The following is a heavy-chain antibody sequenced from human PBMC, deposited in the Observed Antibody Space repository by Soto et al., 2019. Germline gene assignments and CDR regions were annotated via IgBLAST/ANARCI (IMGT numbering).Heavy chain of an antibody. CDR2: IIPIFGTA. J-gene: IGHJ6*02. CDR3: ASCILMVYSGMDV. D-gene: IGHD2-8*01. CDR1: GGTFSSYS. V-gene: IGHV1-69*13. Sequence: SVKVSCKASGGTFSSYSISWVRQAPGQGLEWMGGIIPIFGTANYAQKFQGRVTITADESTSTAYMELSSLRSEDTAVYYCASCILMVYSGMDVWGQGTTVTVSS.